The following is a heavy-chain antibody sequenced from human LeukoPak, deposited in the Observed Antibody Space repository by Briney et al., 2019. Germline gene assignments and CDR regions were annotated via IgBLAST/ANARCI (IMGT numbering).Heavy chain of an antibody. CDR3: ARVEMATITAYYFDY. V-gene: IGHV5-51*01. J-gene: IGHJ4*02. CDR1: GYNFTSYW. CDR2: IYPGDSDT. D-gene: IGHD5-24*01. Sequence: GASLEISCKGSGYNFTSYWIGWVRQLPGKGLEWMGIIYPGDSDTRYSPSFQGQVTISADKSISTAYLQWSSLKASDTAMYYCARVEMATITAYYFDYWGQGTLVTVSS.